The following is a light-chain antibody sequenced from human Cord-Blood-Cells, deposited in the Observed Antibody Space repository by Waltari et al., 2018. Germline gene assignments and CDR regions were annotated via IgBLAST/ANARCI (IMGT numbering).Light chain of an antibody. Sequence: QSALTQPASVSGSPGQSITISCTGTSSDVGGYNYVSWYQQHPGKAPKLMIYDVSNRPSGVSNRVSGSKSGNTASLTSSGLQAEDEADYYCSSYTSSSTGVFGTGTKVTVL. J-gene: IGLJ1*01. CDR3: SSYTSSSTGV. CDR1: SSDVGGYNY. CDR2: DVS. V-gene: IGLV2-14*03.